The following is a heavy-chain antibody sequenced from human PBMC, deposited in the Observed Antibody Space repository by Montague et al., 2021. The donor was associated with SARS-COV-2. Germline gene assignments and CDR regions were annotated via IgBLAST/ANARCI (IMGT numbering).Heavy chain of an antibody. CDR3: ARGERGAWYNHYFDD. CDR1: GDSISIYY. V-gene: IGHV4-59*12. D-gene: IGHD6-19*01. Sequence: SETLSLTCTVSGDSISIYYWSWIRQPPGKGLEWIGYVYYSGSTNYNPSLKSRVTISVDTPKNQFSLKLMSVTAADTAVYYCARGERGAWYNHYFDDWGQGALVTVSS. J-gene: IGHJ4*02. CDR2: VYYSGST.